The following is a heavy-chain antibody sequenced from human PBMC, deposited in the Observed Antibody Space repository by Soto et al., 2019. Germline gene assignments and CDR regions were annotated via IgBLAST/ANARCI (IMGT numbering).Heavy chain of an antibody. D-gene: IGHD3-22*01. V-gene: IGHV4-39*01. Sequence: SETLSLTCTVSGGSISSSSYYWGWIRQPPGKGLEWIGSIYYSGSTYYNPSLKSRVTISVDTSKNQFSLKLSSVTAADTAVYYCARTHYYDSSGYYFDYWGQGTLVTVSS. CDR1: GGSISSSSYY. CDR3: ARTHYYDSSGYYFDY. J-gene: IGHJ4*02. CDR2: IYYSGST.